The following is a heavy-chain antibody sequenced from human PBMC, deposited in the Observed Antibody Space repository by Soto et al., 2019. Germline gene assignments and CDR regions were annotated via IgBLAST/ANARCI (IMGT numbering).Heavy chain of an antibody. CDR1: GYIFTNYY. V-gene: IGHV1-46*01. Sequence: QVHLVQSGAEVKVPGASVKLSCNASGYIFTNYYVHWVRQAPGQGLEWMGIVNPSGGAANYAQNFQGRVTMTRDTSTSTVYMELISLRAEDTAVYYCARGRGYCTNGVCYVGYYYYHLDVWGQGTTVTASS. D-gene: IGHD2-8*01. J-gene: IGHJ6*02. CDR2: VNPSGGAA. CDR3: ARGRGYCTNGVCYVGYYYYHLDV.